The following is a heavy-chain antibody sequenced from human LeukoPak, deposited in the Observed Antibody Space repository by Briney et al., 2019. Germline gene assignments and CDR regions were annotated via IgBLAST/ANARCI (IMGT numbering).Heavy chain of an antibody. CDR3: GRAFPPLRTSSAGDL. J-gene: IGHJ4*02. CDR1: GFTFSDYD. V-gene: IGHV3-69-1*02. Sequence: GGSLRLSCSASGFTFSDYDMNWVRQAPGKGLEWVSSISGLSTHVYYGDSVKGRFSISRDNAKNSVYLQMNSLGVEDTAIYYCGRAFPPLRTSSAGDLWGQGILVTVSS. D-gene: IGHD3-16*01. CDR2: ISGLSTHV.